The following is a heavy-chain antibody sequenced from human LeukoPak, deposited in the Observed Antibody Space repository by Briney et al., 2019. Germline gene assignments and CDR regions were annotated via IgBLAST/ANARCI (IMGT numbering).Heavy chain of an antibody. CDR3: AREYSAFDY. D-gene: IGHD5-12*01. CDR2: IYDSGST. J-gene: IGHJ4*02. V-gene: IGHV4-61*08. CDR1: GDPITSHSDY. Sequence: PSETLSLTCTVSGDPITSHSDYKWTWIRQPPGKGLEWIGYIYDSGSTNYNPSLKSRVTISVDTSKNQFSLKLTSVTAADTAVYYCAREYSAFDYWGQGTLVTFSS.